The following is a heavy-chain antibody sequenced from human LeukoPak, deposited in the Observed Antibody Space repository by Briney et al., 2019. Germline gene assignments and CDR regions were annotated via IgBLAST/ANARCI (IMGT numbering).Heavy chain of an antibody. J-gene: IGHJ5*02. CDR3: ATATDYEDSGYSFDP. CDR1: GYALTDLA. D-gene: IGHD3-22*01. CDR2: YDPEDEEV. V-gene: IGHV1-24*01. Sequence: ASLKVSCKVPGYALTDLAIHWVRQAPGQGLEWMGGYDPEDEEVFYAQTFQGRLTMTEDTSTDTAYMELAGLTSEDTAIYYCATATDYEDSGYSFDPWGQGTLVTVSS.